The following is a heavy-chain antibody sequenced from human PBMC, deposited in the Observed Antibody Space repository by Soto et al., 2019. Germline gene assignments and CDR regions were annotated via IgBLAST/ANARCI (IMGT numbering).Heavy chain of an antibody. CDR3: AREPITMVRGVIITVLDY. V-gene: IGHV3-48*03. D-gene: IGHD3-10*01. J-gene: IGHJ4*02. CDR1: GFTFSSYE. Sequence: GGSLRLSCASYGFTFSSYEMNWVRQAPGKGLEWVSYISSSGSTIYYADSVKGRFTISRDNAKNSLYLQMNSLRAEDTAVYYCAREPITMVRGVIITVLDYWGQGTLVTVSS. CDR2: ISSSGSTI.